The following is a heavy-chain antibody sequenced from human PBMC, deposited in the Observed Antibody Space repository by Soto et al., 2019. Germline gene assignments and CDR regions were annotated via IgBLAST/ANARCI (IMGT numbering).Heavy chain of an antibody. CDR3: AKATATGGGAFDI. CDR1: GFTFSSYG. J-gene: IGHJ3*02. V-gene: IGHV3-23*01. Sequence: AGGSLRLSCAASGFTFSSYGMHWVRQAPGKGLEWVSTILVGGSTYYADSVKGRFTISRDRSKNTVFLQMNSLTAGDTAVYYCAKATATGGGAFDICGQGTMVTVSS. D-gene: IGHD2-8*02. CDR2: ILVGGST.